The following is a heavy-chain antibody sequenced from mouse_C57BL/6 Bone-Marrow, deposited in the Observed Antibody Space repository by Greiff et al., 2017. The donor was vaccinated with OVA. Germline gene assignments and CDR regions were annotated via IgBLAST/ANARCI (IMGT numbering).Heavy chain of an antibody. V-gene: IGHV3-6*01. J-gene: IGHJ3*01. CDR2: ISYDGSN. D-gene: IGHD2-4*01. Sequence: ESGPGLVKPSQSLSLTCSVTGYSITSGYYWNWIRQFPGNKLEWMGYISYDGSNNYNPSLKNRISITRDTSKNQFFLKLNAVTTEDTATYYGARGGGLRRLAYWGQGTLVTVSA. CDR1: GYSITSGYY. CDR3: ARGGGLRRLAY.